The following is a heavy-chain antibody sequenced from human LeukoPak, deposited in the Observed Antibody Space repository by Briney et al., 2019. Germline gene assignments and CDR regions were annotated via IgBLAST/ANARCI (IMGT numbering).Heavy chain of an antibody. D-gene: IGHD6-13*01. Sequence: GGSLRLSCAASGFTFSSYSMNWVRQAPGKGLEWVSSISSSSSYIYYADSVKGRFTISRDNAKNSLYLQMNSLRAEDTAVYYCARDRGSSSSHINRETWGQGTLVTVSS. CDR2: ISSSSSYI. CDR3: ARDRGSSSSHINRET. V-gene: IGHV3-21*01. CDR1: GFTFSSYS. J-gene: IGHJ5*02.